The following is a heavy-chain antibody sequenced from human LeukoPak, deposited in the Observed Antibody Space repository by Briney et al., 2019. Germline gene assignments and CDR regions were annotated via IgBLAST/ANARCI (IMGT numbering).Heavy chain of an antibody. CDR2: IIPIFGTA. V-gene: IGHV1-69*13. J-gene: IGHJ4*02. Sequence: ASVKVSCKASGGTFSSYAISWVRQAPGQGLEWMGGIIPIFGTANYAQKFQGRVTITADESTSTAYMELSSLRSEDTAVYYCARVRGCSSTSCLDYWGQGTLVTVSS. CDR1: GGTFSSYA. CDR3: ARVRGCSSTSCLDY. D-gene: IGHD2-2*01.